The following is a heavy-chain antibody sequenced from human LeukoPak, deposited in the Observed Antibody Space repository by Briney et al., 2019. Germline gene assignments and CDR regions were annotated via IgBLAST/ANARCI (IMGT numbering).Heavy chain of an antibody. J-gene: IGHJ6*02. CDR3: AREDPYYYGMDV. Sequence: GGSLRLSCAASGFTFSSYAMHWVRQAPGKGLEWVTIISYDGSNNYYADSVKGRFTISRHNSKNTLYLQMNSLRAEDTAVYYCAREDPYYYGMDVWGQGTTVTVSS. CDR2: ISYDGSNN. CDR1: GFTFSSYA. V-gene: IGHV3-30*14.